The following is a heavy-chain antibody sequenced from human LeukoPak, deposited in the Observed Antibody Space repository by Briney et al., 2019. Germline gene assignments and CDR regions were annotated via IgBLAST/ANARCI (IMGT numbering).Heavy chain of an antibody. D-gene: IGHD5-12*01. V-gene: IGHV3-23*01. J-gene: IGHJ4*02. CDR1: GFTFSSYA. Sequence: GGSLRLSCAASGFTFSSYAMSWVRQAPGKGLEWVSAISGSGGSTYYADSVKGRFTISRDNSKDTLYLQMNSLRAEDTAVYYCAKIVATITEPTVFDYWGQGTLVAVSS. CDR2: ISGSGGST. CDR3: AKIVATITEPTVFDY.